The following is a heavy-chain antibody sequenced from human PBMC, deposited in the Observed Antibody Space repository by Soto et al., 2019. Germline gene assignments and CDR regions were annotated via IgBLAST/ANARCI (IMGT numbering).Heavy chain of an antibody. CDR2: IYHSGST. D-gene: IGHD3-3*01. CDR1: GGSISSGGYS. V-gene: IGHV4-30-2*01. CDR3: ARGAPFWSGYYPYYFDY. Sequence: SETLSLTCAVSGGSISSGGYSWSWIRQPPGKGLEWIGYIYHSGSTYYNPSPKSRVTISVDRSKNQFSLKLSSVTAADTAVYYCARGAPFWSGYYPYYFDYWGQGTLVTVSS. J-gene: IGHJ4*02.